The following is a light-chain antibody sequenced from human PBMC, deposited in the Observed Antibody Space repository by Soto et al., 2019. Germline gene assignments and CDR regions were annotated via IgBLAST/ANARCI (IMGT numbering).Light chain of an antibody. V-gene: IGLV2-14*01. CDR3: SSYTSSSTLYV. Sequence: SALTEPASRFGSPGQSITITCTGTSSDVGGYNYVSWYQQHPGKAPKLMIYDVSNRPSGVSNRFSGSKSGNTASLTISGLQAEDEADYYCSSYTSSSTLYVFGTGTKVTVL. CDR2: DVS. J-gene: IGLJ1*01. CDR1: SSDVGGYNY.